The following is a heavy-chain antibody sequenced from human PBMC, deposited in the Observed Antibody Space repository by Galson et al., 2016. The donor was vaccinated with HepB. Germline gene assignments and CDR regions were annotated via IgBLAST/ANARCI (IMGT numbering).Heavy chain of an antibody. CDR1: GFSFSSYG. V-gene: IGHV3-23*01. CDR3: APGAMLQGIIILK. CDR2: TGNIGSPT. Sequence: SLRLSCAASGFSFSSYGLSWVRQAPGKGPEWVSATGNIGSPTYYADSVKSRFTISRDNFKNILYLQMNFLRAEDTAVYYCAPGAMLQGIIILKWGQGAPVTVSS. J-gene: IGHJ4*02. D-gene: IGHD3-16*02.